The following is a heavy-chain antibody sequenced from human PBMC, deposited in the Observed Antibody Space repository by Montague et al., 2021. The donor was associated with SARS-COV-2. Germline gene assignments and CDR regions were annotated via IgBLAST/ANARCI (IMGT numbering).Heavy chain of an antibody. D-gene: IGHD6-13*01. V-gene: IGHV4-39*01. CDR1: GGSISSSSYY. J-gene: IGHJ4*02. CDR3: ARHKRWRIAAAGRDFDY. Sequence: SETLSLTCTVSGGSISSSSYYWGWIRQPPGKGLEWIGSIYYSGSTYYSPSLKSRVTISVDTSKNQFSLKLSPVTAADTAVYYCARHKRWRIAAAGRDFDYWGQGTLVTVSS. CDR2: IYYSGST.